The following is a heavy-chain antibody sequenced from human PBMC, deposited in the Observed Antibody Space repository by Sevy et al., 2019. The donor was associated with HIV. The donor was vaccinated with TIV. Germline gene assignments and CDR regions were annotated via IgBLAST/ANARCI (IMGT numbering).Heavy chain of an antibody. J-gene: IGHJ6*02. V-gene: IGHV1-69*13. D-gene: IGHD3-3*01. CDR2: IIPIFGTA. CDR3: ARDTRFLEWLAVLDYYYYGMDV. Sequence: ASVKVSCKASGGTFSSYAISWVRQAPGQGLEWMGGIIPIFGTANYAQKFQGRVTITADESTGTAYMELSSLRSEDTAVYYCARDTRFLEWLAVLDYYYYGMDVWGQGTTVTVSS. CDR1: GGTFSSYA.